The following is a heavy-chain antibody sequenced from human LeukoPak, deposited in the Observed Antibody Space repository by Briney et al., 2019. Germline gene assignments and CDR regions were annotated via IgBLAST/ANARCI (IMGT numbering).Heavy chain of an antibody. J-gene: IGHJ4*02. D-gene: IGHD2-15*01. CDR1: GYSFTSYW. CDR3: ARESTAAPFDY. V-gene: IGHV5-51*01. Sequence: GESLKISCKGSGYSFTSYWIGWVRQTPGKGLEWMGIIYPGDSETRYSPSFQGQVTISVDKSINTAYLQWSSLKASDTAMFYCARESTAAPFDYWGQGTLVTVSS. CDR2: IYPGDSET.